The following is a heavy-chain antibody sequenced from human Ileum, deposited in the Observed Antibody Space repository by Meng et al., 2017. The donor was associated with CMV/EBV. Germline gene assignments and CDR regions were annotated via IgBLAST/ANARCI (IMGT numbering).Heavy chain of an antibody. CDR3: VRRGRGSEP. Sequence: QVKLQQWGAGLLKPSETLSLTCPVYGGSFIDYFWTWIRQSPGKGLEWIGEINHKGNTKYNPSLKSRVTISKDTSKKQFSLRMTSVTAADTATYYCVRRGRGSEPWGQGTLVTVSS. J-gene: IGHJ5*02. V-gene: IGHV4-34*02. D-gene: IGHD1-26*01. CDR1: GGSFIDYF. CDR2: INHKGNT.